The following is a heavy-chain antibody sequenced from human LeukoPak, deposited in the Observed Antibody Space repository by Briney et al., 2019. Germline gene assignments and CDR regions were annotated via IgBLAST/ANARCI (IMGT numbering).Heavy chain of an antibody. D-gene: IGHD6-13*01. CDR3: ARGRLSSSTWYSTYYYYFYMDV. V-gene: IGHV4-59*01. J-gene: IGHJ6*03. CDR1: DDSITIYY. Sequence: PSETLSLTCTVSDDSITIYYWTWIRQPPGKGLEWIGYIDHTGITNYNPSLNSRVTISRDTSKNHFSLELSSATAADTAVYFCARGRLSSSTWYSTYYYYFYMDVWGKGTTVTVSS. CDR2: IDHTGIT.